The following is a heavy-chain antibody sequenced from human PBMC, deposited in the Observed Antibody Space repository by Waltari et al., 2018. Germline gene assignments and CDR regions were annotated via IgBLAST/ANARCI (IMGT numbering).Heavy chain of an antibody. CDR1: GYSISSGYY. J-gene: IGHJ4*01. CDR2: IYHSGST. Sequence: QVQLQESGPGLVKPSETLSLTCAVSGYSISSGYYWGWIRQPPGKGLEWIGSIYHSGSTYYNPSLKSRVTISVDTSKNQFSLKLSSVTAADTAVYYCARAGGDGYDLRRYYFDYWGHGTLVTVSS. CDR3: ARAGGDGYDLRRYYFDY. V-gene: IGHV4-38-2*01. D-gene: IGHD5-12*01.